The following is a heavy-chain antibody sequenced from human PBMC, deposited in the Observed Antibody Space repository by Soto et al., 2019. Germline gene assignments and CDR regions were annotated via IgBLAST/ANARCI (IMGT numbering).Heavy chain of an antibody. D-gene: IGHD3-10*01. Sequence: GASVKVSCKTSGFAFNGNGFSWVRQALGQGLEWMGWISAYDGGTYYAQKLQGRVTMTTDTSTSTAYMDLRSLTSDDTAVYYCARIGEQHPLSWLDPWGQGTLVTVSS. V-gene: IGHV1-18*01. CDR3: ARIGEQHPLSWLDP. CDR1: GFAFNGNG. CDR2: ISAYDGGT. J-gene: IGHJ5*02.